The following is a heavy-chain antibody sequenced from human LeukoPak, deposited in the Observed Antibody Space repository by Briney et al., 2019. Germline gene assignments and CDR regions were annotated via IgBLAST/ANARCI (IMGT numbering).Heavy chain of an antibody. J-gene: IGHJ4*02. CDR1: GFTFSSYA. D-gene: IGHD4-17*01. Sequence: PGGSLRLSCAASGFTFSSYAMSWVRQAPGKGLEWVSAISGSGGSTYYVDSVKGRFTISRDNSKNTLYLQMNSLRAEDTAVYYCAKATSAYGDPLFDYWGQGTLVTVSS. CDR2: ISGSGGST. V-gene: IGHV3-23*01. CDR3: AKATSAYGDPLFDY.